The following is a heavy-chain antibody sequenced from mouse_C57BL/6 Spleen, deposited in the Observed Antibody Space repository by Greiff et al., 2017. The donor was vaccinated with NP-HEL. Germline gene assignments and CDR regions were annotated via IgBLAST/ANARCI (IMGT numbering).Heavy chain of an antibody. D-gene: IGHD4-1*02. CDR3: ASNLPFAY. Sequence: QVQLQQSGPELVKPGASVKISCKASGYAFSSSWMNWVKQRPGKGLEGIGRIYPGDGDTNYNGKFKGKATLTADKSSSTAYMQLSSLTSEDSAVYFCASNLPFAYWGQGTLVTVSA. V-gene: IGHV1-82*01. CDR2: IYPGDGDT. J-gene: IGHJ3*01. CDR1: GYAFSSSW.